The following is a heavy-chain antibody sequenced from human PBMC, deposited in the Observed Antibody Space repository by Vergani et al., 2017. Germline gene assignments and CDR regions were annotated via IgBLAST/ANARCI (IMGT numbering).Heavy chain of an antibody. CDR3: ARWPPIRYFDKPAAGTCDY. Sequence: QMQLVQSGAEVKKPGASVKVSCKASGSTFTGYYMHWVRQAPGQGLEWMGWINPNSRGTNYAQKFQGRVTMTRDTSISTAYMELSRLRSDDTAVYYCARWPPIRYFDKPAAGTCDYWGQGTLVTVSS. CDR2: INPNSRGT. J-gene: IGHJ4*02. D-gene: IGHD3-9*01. CDR1: GSTFTGYY. V-gene: IGHV1-2*02.